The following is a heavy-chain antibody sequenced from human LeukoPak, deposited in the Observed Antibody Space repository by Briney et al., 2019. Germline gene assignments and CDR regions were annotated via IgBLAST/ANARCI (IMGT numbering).Heavy chain of an antibody. CDR2: ISAYNGNT. CDR3: ARDPVYNWFDP. CDR1: GGTFSSYA. Sequence: ASVKVSCKASGGTFSSYAISWVRQAPGQGLEWMGWISAYNGNTNYAQKLQGRVTMTTDTSTSTAYMELRSLRSDDTAVYYCARDPVYNWFDPWGQGTLVTVSS. V-gene: IGHV1-18*01. J-gene: IGHJ5*02.